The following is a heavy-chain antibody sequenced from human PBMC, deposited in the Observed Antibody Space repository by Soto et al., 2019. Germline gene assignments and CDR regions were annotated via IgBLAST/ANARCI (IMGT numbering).Heavy chain of an antibody. Sequence: SETLSLTCTVSGGSISSYYWSWIRQPPGKGLEWIGYIYYSGSTNYNPSLKSRVTISVDTSKNQFSLKLSSVTAADTAVYYCARGSITYYYGSGSHNWFDPWGQGTLVTVSS. CDR3: ARGSITYYYGSGSHNWFDP. V-gene: IGHV4-59*01. J-gene: IGHJ5*02. D-gene: IGHD3-10*01. CDR1: GGSISSYY. CDR2: IYYSGST.